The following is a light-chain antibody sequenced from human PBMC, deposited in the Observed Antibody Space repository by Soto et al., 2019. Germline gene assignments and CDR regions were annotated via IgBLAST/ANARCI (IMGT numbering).Light chain of an antibody. CDR2: GAF. CDR3: QQYSSRPIT. CDR1: QSISNT. J-gene: IGKJ5*01. Sequence: EVVMTQSPATLSVSPGERATLSCRASQSISNTLAWYQQKPGQAPRLLISGAFNRATGIPARFRGSGSATVFTPISSSVQSDDFAVYYCQQYSSRPITFGQGTRLEI. V-gene: IGKV3-15*01.